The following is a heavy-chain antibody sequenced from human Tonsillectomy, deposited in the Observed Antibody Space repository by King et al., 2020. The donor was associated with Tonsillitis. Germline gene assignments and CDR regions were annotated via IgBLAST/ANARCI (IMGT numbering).Heavy chain of an antibody. CDR1: GFTFSNYA. Sequence: VQLVESGGGLVQPGGSLRLSCATSGFTFSNYAMNWVRQAPGKGLEWISYIRSSGATMYYADSVKGRFTISRDNAKSSLYLEMNSLRAEDTAVYYCVRESGSGSYGEYWGQGPLVTVSS. CDR3: VRESGSGSYGEY. CDR2: IRSSGATM. J-gene: IGHJ4*01. D-gene: IGHD3-10*01. V-gene: IGHV3-48*01.